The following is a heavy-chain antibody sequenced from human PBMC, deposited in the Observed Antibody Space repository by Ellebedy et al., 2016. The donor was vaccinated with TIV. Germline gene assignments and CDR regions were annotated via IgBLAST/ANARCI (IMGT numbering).Heavy chain of an antibody. Sequence: AASVKVSCKASGYTFTSYYIHWVRQAPGQGLEWMGIINPRGGSPSSAQKFQGRVTMTRDTSTSTVYIELSSLRSEDTAVYYCARGSRPVRYNNDGSYYFDYWGQGTLVTVSS. CDR1: GYTFTSYY. CDR3: ARGSRPVRYNNDGSYYFDY. V-gene: IGHV1-46*01. D-gene: IGHD1-1*01. J-gene: IGHJ4*02. CDR2: INPRGGSP.